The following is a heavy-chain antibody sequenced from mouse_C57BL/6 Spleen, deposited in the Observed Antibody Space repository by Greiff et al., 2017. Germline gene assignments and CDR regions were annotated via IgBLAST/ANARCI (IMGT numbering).Heavy chain of an antibody. CDR1: GYTFTSYW. J-gene: IGHJ2*01. D-gene: IGHD2-4*01. CDR3: ARTLYYDSFDY. Sequence: VQLQQPGAELVKPGASVKLSCKASGYTFTSYWMHWVKQRPGQGLEWIGMIHPNSGSTNYNEKFKSKATLTVDKSSSTAYMQLSSLTSEDSAVYYCARTLYYDSFDYWGQGTTLTVSS. CDR2: IHPNSGST. V-gene: IGHV1-64*01.